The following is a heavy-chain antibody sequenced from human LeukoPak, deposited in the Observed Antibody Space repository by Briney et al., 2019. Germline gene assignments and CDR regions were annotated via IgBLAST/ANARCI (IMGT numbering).Heavy chain of an antibody. Sequence: GGSLRLSCAASGFSFSSYAMSWVRQAPARGLEWVSSMKGGGGDTFYADSMKGRFTLSRDDSRNTVYLQLNSLRVEDTAVYYCAGASWVSNADAVSWGQGTLVTVSS. V-gene: IGHV3-23*01. D-gene: IGHD1-1*01. CDR2: MKGGGGDT. CDR3: AGASWVSNADAVS. J-gene: IGHJ5*02. CDR1: GFSFSSYA.